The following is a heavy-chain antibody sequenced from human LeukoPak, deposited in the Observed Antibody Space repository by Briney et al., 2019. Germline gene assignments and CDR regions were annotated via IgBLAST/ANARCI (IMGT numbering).Heavy chain of an antibody. D-gene: IGHD2-15*01. V-gene: IGHV3-23*01. CDR3: AKDLGYCSGGSCYGMDV. J-gene: IGHJ6*02. CDR1: GFTFSSHA. Sequence: GRSLRLSCAAPGFTFSSHAMHWVRQAPGKGLEWVSAISGSGGSTYYADSVKGRFTISRDNSKNTLYLRMNSLRAEDTAVYYCAKDLGYCSGGSCYGMDVWGQGTTVTVSS. CDR2: ISGSGGST.